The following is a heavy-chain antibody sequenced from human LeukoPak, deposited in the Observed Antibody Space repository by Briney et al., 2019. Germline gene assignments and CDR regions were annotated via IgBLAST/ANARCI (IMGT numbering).Heavy chain of an antibody. CDR2: INPSGGST. V-gene: IGHV1-46*01. CDR3: ARGGYSSSWRGDYGMDV. D-gene: IGHD6-13*01. J-gene: IGHJ6*04. Sequence: ASVKVSCKASGYTFASYYMHWVRQAPGQGLEWMGIINPSGGSTSYAQKFQGRVTMTRDTSTSTVYVELSSLRSEDTAVYYCARGGYSSSWRGDYGMDVWGKGTTVTVSS. CDR1: GYTFASYY.